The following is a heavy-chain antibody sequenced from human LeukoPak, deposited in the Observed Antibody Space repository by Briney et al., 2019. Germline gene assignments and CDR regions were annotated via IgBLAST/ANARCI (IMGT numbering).Heavy chain of an antibody. V-gene: IGHV3-7*01. CDR2: MDQTGSQK. J-gene: IGHJ4*02. D-gene: IGHD1-1*01. CDR3: AIWTSGNY. Sequence: GSLRPSFSESQFPFNWSLMNWVRQAPGEGLEWVANMDQTGSQKRYVDSVRGRFTISKDNPGASLYLDMHSLRAEDTAIYYCAIWTSGNYWGQGTLVTVSS. CDR1: QFPFNWSL.